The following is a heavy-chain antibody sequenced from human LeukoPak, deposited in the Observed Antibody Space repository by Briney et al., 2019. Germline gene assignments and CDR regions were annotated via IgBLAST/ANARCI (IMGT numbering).Heavy chain of an antibody. CDR2: INHSGST. J-gene: IGHJ6*02. V-gene: IGHV4-34*01. Sequence: SETLSLTCAVYGGSFSGYYWSWIRQPPGRGLEWIGEINHSGSTNYNPSLKSRVTISVDTSENQFSLKLSSVTAADTAVYYCARGRRRLYYDFWSGYSLHYGMDVWGQGTTVTVSS. D-gene: IGHD3-3*01. CDR3: ARGRRRLYYDFWSGYSLHYGMDV. CDR1: GGSFSGYY.